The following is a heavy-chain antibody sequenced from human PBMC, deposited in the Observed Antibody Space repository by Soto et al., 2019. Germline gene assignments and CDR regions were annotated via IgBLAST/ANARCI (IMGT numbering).Heavy chain of an antibody. D-gene: IGHD1-26*01. J-gene: IGHJ4*02. CDR1: GFIFSNYV. CDR2: ISDSGGTS. Sequence: EVQLVDSGGGLVQPGGSLRLSCAASGFIFSNYVMSWVRQAPGKGLEWVSSISDSGGTSYYADSVKGRFTISRDNSKNTLYLQRNSLRAEDTAIYYGAKRPRALLTFDYWGQGTLVTVSS. V-gene: IGHV3-23*04. CDR3: AKRPRALLTFDY.